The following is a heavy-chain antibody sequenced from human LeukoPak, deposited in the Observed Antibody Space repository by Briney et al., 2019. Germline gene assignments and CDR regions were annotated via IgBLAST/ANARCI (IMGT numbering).Heavy chain of an antibody. CDR2: IYYSGST. V-gene: IGHV4-39*07. CDR1: GGSISSSSYY. CDR3: AKFGLPPHYYMDV. J-gene: IGHJ6*03. Sequence: SETLSLTCTVSGGSISSSSYYWGWIRQPPGKGLEWIGSIYYSGSTYYNPSLKSRVTISVDTSKNQFSLKLSSVTAADTAVYYCAKFGLPPHYYMDVWGKGTTVTVSS. D-gene: IGHD3-10*01.